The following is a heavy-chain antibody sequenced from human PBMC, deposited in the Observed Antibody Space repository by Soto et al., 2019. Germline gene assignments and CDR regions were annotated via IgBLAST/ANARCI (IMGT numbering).Heavy chain of an antibody. CDR2: IYPGDSDT. CDR3: ARTSAAGKYYYGMDV. D-gene: IGHD6-13*01. V-gene: IGHV5-51*01. Sequence: EAQKSSCKRCGYSYTSYWSSWERQKNGKGLEWMGIIYPGDSDTRYSPSFQGQVTISADNYISTAYLQWRSLKASAPAMYYCARTSAAGKYYYGMDVWGQGTTVTVSS. J-gene: IGHJ6*02. CDR1: GYSYTSYW.